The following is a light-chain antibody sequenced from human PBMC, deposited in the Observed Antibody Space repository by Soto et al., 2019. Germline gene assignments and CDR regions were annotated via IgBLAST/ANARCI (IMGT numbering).Light chain of an antibody. CDR3: QQYGSSPWT. CDR1: QSVSRSY. J-gene: IGKJ1*01. V-gene: IGKV3-20*01. Sequence: EIVLTQSPGTLSLSPGERATLSCRASQSVSRSYLAWYQQKPGQAPRLHIYGASSRATGIPDRFSGSGSGTDFTLTISRLGPEDFAVYYCQQYGSSPWTFGQGTKVDIK. CDR2: GAS.